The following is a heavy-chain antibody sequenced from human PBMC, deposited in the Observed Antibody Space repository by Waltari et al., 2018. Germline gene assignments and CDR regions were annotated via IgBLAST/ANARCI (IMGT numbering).Heavy chain of an antibody. V-gene: IGHV3-23*01. Sequence: EVHLMESGGGLIQPGGSLRLSCVASGFTSSKHGMRWVRQVPGKGLEWVSSISAGGVATHYADSVKGRSTISRDHSKNTLYLQLNGLRDEDTAIYYCARFGSGSSLDYWGQGTLVTVSS. CDR2: ISAGGVAT. D-gene: IGHD3-10*01. CDR3: ARFGSGSSLDY. J-gene: IGHJ4*02. CDR1: GFTSSKHG.